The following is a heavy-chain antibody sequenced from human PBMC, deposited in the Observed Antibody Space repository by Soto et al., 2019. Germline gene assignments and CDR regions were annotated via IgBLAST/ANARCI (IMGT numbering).Heavy chain of an antibody. CDR3: ARLLPRGAFDI. CDR1: GGSISNYY. D-gene: IGHD2-21*02. CDR2: IYYSGST. Sequence: QVQLQESGPGLVKPSETLSLTCTVSGGSISNYYWSWIRQPPGKGLEWIGHIYYSGSTNYNPSLKSRVTISVDTSKNQFSLKLSSVTAADTAVYYCARLLPRGAFDIWGQGTMVTVSS. J-gene: IGHJ3*02. V-gene: IGHV4-59*08.